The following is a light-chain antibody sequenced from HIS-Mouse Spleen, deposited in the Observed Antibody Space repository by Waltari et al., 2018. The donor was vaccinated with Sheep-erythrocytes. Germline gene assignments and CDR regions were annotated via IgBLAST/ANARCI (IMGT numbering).Light chain of an antibody. CDR3: MQALQTPPT. CDR1: QSLLHSNGYNY. V-gene: IGKV2-28*01. CDR2: LGS. Sequence: SVMTQSPLSLHVTPGEPASIPCRSSQSLLHSNGYNYLDWYRQKPGQSPQLLIYLGSNRASGVPDRFSGSGSGTDFTLKISRVEAEDVGVYYCMQALQTPPTFGQGTRLEIK. J-gene: IGKJ5*01.